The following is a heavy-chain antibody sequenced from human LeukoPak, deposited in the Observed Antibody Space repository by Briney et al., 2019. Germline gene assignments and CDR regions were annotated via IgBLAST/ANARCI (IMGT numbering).Heavy chain of an antibody. D-gene: IGHD3-10*01. CDR2: IYYSGNT. V-gene: IGHV4-59*01. J-gene: IGHJ6*02. Sequence: PSETLSLTCTVSGGAISTYYWSWIRQPPGKGLEWIGYIYYSGNTNQNPSLKSRVTTSLDTPKNQFSLKLRSVTAADAAVYYCARDTRSGSYYNSYYGMDVWGQGTTVTVSS. CDR1: GGAISTYY. CDR3: ARDTRSGSYYNSYYGMDV.